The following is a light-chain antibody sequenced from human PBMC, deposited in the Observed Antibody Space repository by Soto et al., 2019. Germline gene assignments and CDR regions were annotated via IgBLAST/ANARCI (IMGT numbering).Light chain of an antibody. CDR3: QQSNDWPLA. Sequence: EIVMTQSPATLSVSPRERATLSCRASQSVNSNLAWYQQKPGQAPRLLIYGASTRATGIPARFSGSASGTEFTLTISSLQSEDFAVYYCQQSNDWPLAFGGGTKVEIK. V-gene: IGKV3-15*01. CDR2: GAS. J-gene: IGKJ4*01. CDR1: QSVNSN.